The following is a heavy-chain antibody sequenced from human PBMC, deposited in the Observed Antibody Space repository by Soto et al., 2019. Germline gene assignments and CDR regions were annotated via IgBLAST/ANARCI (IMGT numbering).Heavy chain of an antibody. Sequence: QVQLVESGGGVVQPGRSLRLSCAASGFTFSSYAMHWVRQAPGKGLEWVAVISYDGSNKYYADSVKGRFTISRDNSKNTLYLQMNSLRAEDTAVYYCARDGEYSSGWSNWFDPWGQGTLVTVSS. J-gene: IGHJ5*02. V-gene: IGHV3-30-3*01. D-gene: IGHD6-19*01. CDR1: GFTFSSYA. CDR3: ARDGEYSSGWSNWFDP. CDR2: ISYDGSNK.